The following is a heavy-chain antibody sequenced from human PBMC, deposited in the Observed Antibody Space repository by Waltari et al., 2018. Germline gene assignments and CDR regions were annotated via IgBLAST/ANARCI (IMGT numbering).Heavy chain of an antibody. J-gene: IGHJ6*02. V-gene: IGHV3-33*01. CDR3: AREFSSSALDYYYGLDV. D-gene: IGHD6-6*01. CDR2: SWYDGTKE. CDR1: GLIFSKYG. Sequence: QVQLVQSGGGVVQPGRSLRLSCAASGLIFSKYGMPWVRQAPGKGLGWVALSWYDGTKEYYADSVKGRFTISRDNSKNMLYLQMNSLKVEDTGVYYCAREFSSSALDYYYGLDVWGQGTTVTVSS.